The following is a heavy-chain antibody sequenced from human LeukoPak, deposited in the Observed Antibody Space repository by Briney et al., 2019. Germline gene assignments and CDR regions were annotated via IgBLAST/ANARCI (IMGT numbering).Heavy chain of an antibody. D-gene: IGHD3-22*01. CDR2: IYTSGST. Sequence: PSGTLSLTCTVSGGSISSYYWSWIRQPPGKGLEWIGYIYTSGSTNYNPSLKGRVTISVDTSKNQFSLKLSSVTAADTAVYYCARQGYYDSSGYYTRGVVFDPWGQGTLVTVSS. J-gene: IGHJ5*02. V-gene: IGHV4-4*09. CDR1: GGSISSYY. CDR3: ARQGYYDSSGYYTRGVVFDP.